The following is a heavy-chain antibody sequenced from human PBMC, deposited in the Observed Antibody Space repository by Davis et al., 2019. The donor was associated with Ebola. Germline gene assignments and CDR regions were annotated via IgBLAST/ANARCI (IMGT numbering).Heavy chain of an antibody. CDR1: GITLSSYS. V-gene: IGHV3-48*02. Sequence: GESLKISCAASGITLSSYSMNWVRQAPGKGLEWVSYISGYSSTISYADSVKGRFTISRDNAKNSLYLQMNSLRDEDTAVYYCARRVVVTAAFDYWGQGTLVTVSS. J-gene: IGHJ4*02. CDR2: ISGYSSTI. CDR3: ARRVVVTAAFDY. D-gene: IGHD2-21*02.